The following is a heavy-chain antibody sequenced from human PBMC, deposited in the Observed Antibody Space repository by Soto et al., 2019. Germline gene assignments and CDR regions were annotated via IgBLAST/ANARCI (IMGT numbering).Heavy chain of an antibody. V-gene: IGHV3-66*01. CDR2: IYSGGST. CDR3: ARDSWFGDDYY. CDR1: GFTVSSNY. Sequence: EVQLVESGGGLVQPGGSLRLSCAASGFTVSSNYMSWVRQAPGKGLEWVSVIYSGGSTYYADSVKVRFTISRDNSKNTLYLQMNSLRAEDTAVYYCARDSWFGDDYYWGQGTLVIVSS. D-gene: IGHD3-10*01. J-gene: IGHJ4*02.